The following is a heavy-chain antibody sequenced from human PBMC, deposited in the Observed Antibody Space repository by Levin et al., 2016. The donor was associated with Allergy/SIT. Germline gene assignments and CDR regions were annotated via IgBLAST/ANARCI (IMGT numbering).Heavy chain of an antibody. D-gene: IGHD2-15*01. J-gene: IGHJ5*02. V-gene: IGHV3-21*04. CDR1: AVTFSTDS. Sequence: GESLKISCAASAVTFSTDSMNWVRQAPGKGLEWVSSISGSSSSIYYADSVKGRFTISRDNAKNSLYLQMNSLRAEDTAVYYCARDGSTCTGGSCYSWFDPWGQGTLVTVSS. CDR2: ISGSSSSI. CDR3: ARDGSTCTGGSCYSWFDP.